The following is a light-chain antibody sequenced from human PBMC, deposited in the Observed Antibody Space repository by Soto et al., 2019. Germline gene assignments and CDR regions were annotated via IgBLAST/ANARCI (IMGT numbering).Light chain of an antibody. CDR3: QQYGSSPPIT. J-gene: IGKJ5*01. CDR1: QRVSNNY. V-gene: IGKV3-20*01. Sequence: EIVLTQSPGTLSLSPGERATLSCRASQRVSNNYLAWYQQKPGQAPRLLIYGASTRATGIPDRFSGSGSATEFTLTISRLEPEDFAVYYCQQYGSSPPITFGQGTRLEIK. CDR2: GAS.